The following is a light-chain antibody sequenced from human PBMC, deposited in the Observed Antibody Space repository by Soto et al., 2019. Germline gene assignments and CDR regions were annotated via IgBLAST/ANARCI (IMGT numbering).Light chain of an antibody. CDR2: GAS. Sequence: EIVLTQSPGTLSLSPGERATLSCRASQSVSSSYLAWSQQKPGQAPRLLIYGASSRATGIPDRFSGSGSGTDFALTISRLGPEDFAVYYCQQYGSSPLTFGQGTNVDIK. CDR1: QSVSSSY. J-gene: IGKJ1*01. CDR3: QQYGSSPLT. V-gene: IGKV3-20*01.